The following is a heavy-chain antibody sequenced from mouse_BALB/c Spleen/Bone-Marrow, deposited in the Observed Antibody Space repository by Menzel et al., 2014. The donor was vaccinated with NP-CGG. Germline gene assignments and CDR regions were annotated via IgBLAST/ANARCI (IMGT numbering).Heavy chain of an antibody. CDR2: ISSGGSYT. CDR1: GFTFSSYA. V-gene: IGHV5-9-3*01. D-gene: IGHD2-4*01. J-gene: IGHJ2*01. Sequence: EVKLMESGGGLVKPGGSLKLSCAASGFTFSSYAMFWVRQTPEKRLEWVATISSGGSYTYYPDSVKGRFTISRDNAENTLYLQMSSLRSEDTAMYYCARHGITRLLDYWGQGTTLTVSS. CDR3: ARHGITRLLDY.